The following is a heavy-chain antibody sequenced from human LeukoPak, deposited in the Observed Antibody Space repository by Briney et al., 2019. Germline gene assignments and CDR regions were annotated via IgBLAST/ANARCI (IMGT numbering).Heavy chain of an antibody. J-gene: IGHJ4*02. V-gene: IGHV3-23*01. Sequence: GGSLRLSCAASGFTFTSYSMSWVRQGPGKGLERVSVISGSGGEIFYGDSVKGRFAISRDDSKNTLHLQMNSLRAEDTAIYSCAKGVGTSACSALDFWGQGTLVTVSS. D-gene: IGHD2-15*01. CDR2: ISGSGGEI. CDR1: GFTFTSYS. CDR3: AKGVGTSACSALDF.